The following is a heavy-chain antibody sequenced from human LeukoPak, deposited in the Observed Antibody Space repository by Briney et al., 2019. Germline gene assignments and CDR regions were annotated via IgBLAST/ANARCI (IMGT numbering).Heavy chain of an antibody. V-gene: IGHV3-21*01. D-gene: IGHD6-13*01. CDR3: ARDRPYSSLNPNWFDP. CDR2: ISSSSCYI. Sequence: GGSLRLSCAASGFTFSSYSMNWVRQAAGKGLEWVSSISSSSCYIYYAVSVQGRFTISRDNAKNSLYLQMNSLRAEDTAVYYCARDRPYSSLNPNWFDPWGQGTLVTVSS. CDR1: GFTFSSYS. J-gene: IGHJ5*02.